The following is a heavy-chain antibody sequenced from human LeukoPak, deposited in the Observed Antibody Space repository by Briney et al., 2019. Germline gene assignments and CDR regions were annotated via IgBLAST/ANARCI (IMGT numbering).Heavy chain of an antibody. Sequence: SVKVSCKDSGGTFSSYDISWVRQAPGQGLEWMGGIIPIFGTANYAQKFQGRVTITADESTSTAYMELSSLRSEDTAVYYCARSCSSTSCSANYYYYGMDVWGKGTTVTVSS. D-gene: IGHD2-2*01. CDR1: GGTFSSYD. CDR2: IIPIFGTA. CDR3: ARSCSSTSCSANYYYYGMDV. J-gene: IGHJ6*04. V-gene: IGHV1-69*13.